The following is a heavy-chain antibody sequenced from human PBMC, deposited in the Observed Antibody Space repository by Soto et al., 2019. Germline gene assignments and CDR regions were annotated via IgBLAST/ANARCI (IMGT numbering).Heavy chain of an antibody. CDR2: IIPIFGTA. CDR1: GGTFSSYA. J-gene: IGHJ4*02. Sequence: QVQLVQSGAEVKKPGSSVKVSCKASGGTFSSYAISWVRQAPGQGLEWMGGIIPIFGTATYAQKFQGRVTITADESTSTAYMELSSLRSEDTAVYYCARDFKISGDYYFDYWGQGTLVTVSS. CDR3: ARDFKISGDYYFDY. D-gene: IGHD4-17*01. V-gene: IGHV1-69*01.